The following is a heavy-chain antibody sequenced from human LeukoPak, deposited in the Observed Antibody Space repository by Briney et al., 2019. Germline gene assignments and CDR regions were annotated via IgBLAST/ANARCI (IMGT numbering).Heavy chain of an antibody. V-gene: IGHV3-21*01. CDR1: GFTFSSYS. J-gene: IGHJ4*02. CDR2: ISSSSSYI. CDR3: AREDRSWYYDFWSGARDFDY. Sequence: GGSLRLSCAASGFTFSSYSMNWVRQAPGKGLEWVSSISSSSSYIYYADSVKGRFTISRDNAKNSLYLQMNSLRAEDTAVYYWAREDRSWYYDFWSGARDFDYWAQGTLVTVSS. D-gene: IGHD3-3*01.